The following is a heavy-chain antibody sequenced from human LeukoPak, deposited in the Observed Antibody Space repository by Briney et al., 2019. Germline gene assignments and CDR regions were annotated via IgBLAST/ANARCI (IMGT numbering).Heavy chain of an antibody. CDR2: ITWTSGAM. D-gene: IGHD6-6*01. CDR3: AKDLTGSSSGSFDY. CDR1: GFTFSDYA. Sequence: GGSLRLPCAASGFTFSDYAMHWVRQAPGKGLEWVSGITWTSGAMGYADSVRGRFTISRDNAKNSLYLQMNTLKVEDTALYYCAKDLTGSSSGSFDYWGQGILVTVSS. V-gene: IGHV3-9*01. J-gene: IGHJ4*02.